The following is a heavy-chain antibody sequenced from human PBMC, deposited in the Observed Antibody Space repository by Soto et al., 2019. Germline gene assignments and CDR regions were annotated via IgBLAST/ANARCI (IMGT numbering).Heavy chain of an antibody. CDR2: INHSGST. Sequence: SETLSLTCAVYGGSFSGYYWSWIRQPPGKGLEWIGEINHSGSTNYNPSLKSRVTISVDTSKNQFSLKLSSVTAADTAVYYCAGLGKFIAAAGTRYYYYYMDVWGKGTTVTVSS. J-gene: IGHJ6*03. V-gene: IGHV4-34*01. D-gene: IGHD6-13*01. CDR1: GGSFSGYY. CDR3: AGLGKFIAAAGTRYYYYYMDV.